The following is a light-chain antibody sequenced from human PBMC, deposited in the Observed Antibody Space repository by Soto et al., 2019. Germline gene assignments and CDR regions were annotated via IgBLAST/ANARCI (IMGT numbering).Light chain of an antibody. J-gene: IGLJ3*02. CDR1: SSDVGSYNL. V-gene: IGLV2-14*02. CDR2: EGS. CDR3: SSTTHNNTLV. Sequence: QSALTQPASVSGSPGQSITISCTGTSSDVGSYNLVSWYQQHPGKAPKLMIYEGSKRPSGVSNRFSGSKSGNTASLTISGLQAEDEADYYCSSTTHNNTLVFGGGTKLTVL.